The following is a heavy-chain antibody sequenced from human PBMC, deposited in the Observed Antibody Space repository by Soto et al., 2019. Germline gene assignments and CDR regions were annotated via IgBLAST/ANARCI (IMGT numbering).Heavy chain of an antibody. D-gene: IGHD2-15*01. CDR1: GFTFSSYA. CDR2: ISGSGGST. Sequence: EVQLLESGGGLVQPGGSLRLSCAASGFTFSSYAMSWVRQAPGKGLEWVSAISGSGGSTYYADSVKGRFTISRDNSKNTLYLQMNSLRAEDTAVYYCAITPAYCSGGSCYRFDPWGQGTLVTVSS. CDR3: AITPAYCSGGSCYRFDP. V-gene: IGHV3-23*01. J-gene: IGHJ5*02.